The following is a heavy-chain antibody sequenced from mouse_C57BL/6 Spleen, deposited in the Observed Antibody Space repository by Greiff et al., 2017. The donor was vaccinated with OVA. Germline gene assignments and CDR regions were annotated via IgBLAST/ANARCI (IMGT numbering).Heavy chain of an antibody. J-gene: IGHJ2*01. V-gene: IGHV1-50*01. D-gene: IGHD2-4*01. Sequence: QVQLQQPGAELVKPGASVKLSCKASGYTFTSYWMQWVKQRPGQGLEWIGEIDPSDSYTNYNQQFKGKATLTVDTSSSTAYMQLSSLTSEDSAVYYCARSLYDYDFDYWGQGTTLTVSS. CDR3: ARSLYDYDFDY. CDR1: GYTFTSYW. CDR2: IDPSDSYT.